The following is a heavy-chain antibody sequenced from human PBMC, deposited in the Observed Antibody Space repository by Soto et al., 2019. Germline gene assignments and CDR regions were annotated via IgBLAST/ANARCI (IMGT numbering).Heavy chain of an antibody. CDR1: GFTFSSYS. Sequence: GGSLRLSCAASGFTFSSYSMNWVRQAPGKGLEWVAVISCNGSNKYYADSVKGRFTISRDNSKNTLYLQMNSLRAEDTAVYYCARGVLWFGELSVPFDYWGQGTLVTVSS. CDR2: ISCNGSNK. V-gene: IGHV3-30*03. J-gene: IGHJ4*02. CDR3: ARGVLWFGELSVPFDY. D-gene: IGHD3-10*01.